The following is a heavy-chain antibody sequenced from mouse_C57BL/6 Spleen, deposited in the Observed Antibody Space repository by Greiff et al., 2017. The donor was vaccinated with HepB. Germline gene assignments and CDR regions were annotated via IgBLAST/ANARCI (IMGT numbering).Heavy chain of an antibody. Sequence: EVMLVESGGDLVKPGGSLKLSCAASGFTFSSYGMSWVRQTPDKRLEWVATISSGGSYTYYPDSVKGRFTISRDNAKNTLYLQMSSLKSEDTAMYYCARQGGYDGYPWFAYWGQGTLVTVSA. CDR3: ARQGGYDGYPWFAY. CDR1: GFTFSSYG. CDR2: ISSGGSYT. V-gene: IGHV5-6*01. D-gene: IGHD2-3*01. J-gene: IGHJ3*01.